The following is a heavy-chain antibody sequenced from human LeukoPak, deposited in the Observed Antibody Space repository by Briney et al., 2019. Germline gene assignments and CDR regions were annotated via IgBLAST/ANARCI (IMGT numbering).Heavy chain of an antibody. J-gene: IGHJ4*02. CDR2: FYYRGST. CDR3: SRQGVYSGSFDY. Sequence: SETLSLTCTVSGVSISSSSYYWGWIRQPPGKGLEWIGSFYYRGSTYYNPSLKSRVTISVDTSKNQFSLKLSSVTAADTAVYYCSRQGVYSGSFDYWGQGTLVTVSS. CDR1: GVSISSSSYY. D-gene: IGHD3-10*01. V-gene: IGHV4-39*01.